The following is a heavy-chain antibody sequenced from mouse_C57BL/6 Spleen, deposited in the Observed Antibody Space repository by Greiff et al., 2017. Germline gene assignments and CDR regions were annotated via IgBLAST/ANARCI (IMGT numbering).Heavy chain of an antibody. Sequence: EVNVVESGGGLVKPGGSLKLSCAASGFTFSSYAMSWVRQTPEKRLEWVATISDGGSYTYYPDNVKGRFTISRDNAKNNLYLQMSHLKSEDTAMYYCARDSLYDGYAMDYWGQGTSVTVSS. CDR1: GFTFSSYA. D-gene: IGHD2-3*01. V-gene: IGHV5-4*01. CDR3: ARDSLYDGYAMDY. J-gene: IGHJ4*01. CDR2: ISDGGSYT.